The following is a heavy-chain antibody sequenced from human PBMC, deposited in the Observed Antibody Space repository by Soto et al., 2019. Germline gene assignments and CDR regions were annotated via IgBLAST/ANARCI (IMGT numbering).Heavy chain of an antibody. CDR3: ARDSAAACPMDY. CDR2: ISAYNGNT. Sequence: ASLKVSCKASGYTFTSYGISWVRQARGQGLEWMGWISAYNGNTNYAQKLQGRVTMTTDTSTSKAYMELRSLRSEDTAVYYFARDSAAACPMDYWRQVPLVTVSS. D-gene: IGHD6-13*01. CDR1: GYTFTSYG. V-gene: IGHV1-18*01. J-gene: IGHJ4*02.